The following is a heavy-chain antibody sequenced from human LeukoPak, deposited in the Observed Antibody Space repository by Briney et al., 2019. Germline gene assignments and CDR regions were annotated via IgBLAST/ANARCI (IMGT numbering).Heavy chain of an antibody. CDR3: AKDLASWSPDYYYYYGMDV. Sequence: GGSLRLSCAASGFTFSTYAMNWVRQAPGKGLEWVAVISYDGSNKYYADSVKGRFTISRDNSKNTLYLQMNSLRAEDTAVYYCAKDLASWSPDYYYYYGMDVWGQGTTVTVSS. CDR2: ISYDGSNK. V-gene: IGHV3-30*18. D-gene: IGHD1-26*01. J-gene: IGHJ6*02. CDR1: GFTFSTYA.